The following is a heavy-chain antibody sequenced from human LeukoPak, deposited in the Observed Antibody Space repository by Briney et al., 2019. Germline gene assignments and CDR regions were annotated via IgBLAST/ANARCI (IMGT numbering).Heavy chain of an antibody. CDR3: AKPALPSQDTFDI. V-gene: IGHV3-30*02. J-gene: IGHJ3*02. Sequence: PGGSLRLSCAASGFSFRNYGMHWVRRAPGKGLEWVAVIWSDGSKTSYLESVKGRFTISRDNSKNTLYLQMNSLRAEDTAVYYCAKPALPSQDTFDIWGQGTMVTVSS. CDR1: GFSFRNYG. CDR2: IWSDGSKT. D-gene: IGHD2-2*01.